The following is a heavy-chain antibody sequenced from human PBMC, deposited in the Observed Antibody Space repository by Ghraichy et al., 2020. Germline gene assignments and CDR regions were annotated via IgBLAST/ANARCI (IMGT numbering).Heavy chain of an antibody. CDR1: GFTFATYA. CDR2: ISVTSGST. J-gene: IGHJ4*02. CDR3: AKTRDGYNSPFDW. Sequence: GGSLRLSCAAYGFTFATYAMSWVRQAPGKGLEWVSSISVTSGSTHYGDSVKGRFTISRDNSKNTLYLQMNSLRAEDTALYYCAKTRDGYNSPFDWWGQGTLVTVSS. D-gene: IGHD5-24*01. V-gene: IGHV3-23*01.